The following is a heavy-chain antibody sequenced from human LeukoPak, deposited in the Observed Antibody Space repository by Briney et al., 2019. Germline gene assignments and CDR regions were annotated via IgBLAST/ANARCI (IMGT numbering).Heavy chain of an antibody. CDR2: IDQSGST. J-gene: IGHJ4*02. Sequence: ASETLSLTCAVYDESGSGYYWTWFRQVPGKGLEWIGEIDQSGSTNYNPSLKRRVIISVDTSKSQFSLKMTSVTAADTGLYYCARGVDYWGQGTVVTVSS. V-gene: IGHV4-34*01. CDR3: ARGVDY. CDR1: DESGSGYY.